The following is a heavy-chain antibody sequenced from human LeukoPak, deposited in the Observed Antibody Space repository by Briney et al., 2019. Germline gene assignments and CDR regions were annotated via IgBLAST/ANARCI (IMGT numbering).Heavy chain of an antibody. J-gene: IGHJ3*02. V-gene: IGHV4-4*07. CDR3: ASVHSYGSDAFDM. D-gene: IGHD5-18*01. CDR1: GASINSYY. CDR2: IYTSGST. Sequence: SETLSLTCSASGASINSYYWSWIRQPAGKGLEWIGCIYTSGSTNYNPSLKSRVTMSLDTSKNQFSLKFSSVTAADTAVYYCASVHSYGSDAFDMWGQGTMVTVSS.